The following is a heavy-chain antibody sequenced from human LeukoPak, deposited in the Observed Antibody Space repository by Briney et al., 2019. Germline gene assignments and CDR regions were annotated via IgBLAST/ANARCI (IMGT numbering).Heavy chain of an antibody. J-gene: IGHJ3*02. D-gene: IGHD3-16*02. CDR1: GGSISSYH. CDR2: IYTSGST. Sequence: PSETLSLTCTVSGGSISSYHWSWIRQPAGKGLEWIGRIYTSGSTNYNPSLKSRVTMSVDTSKNQFSPKMSSVTAADTAVYYCARGGYTAGAFDIWGQGTMVTVSS. CDR3: ARGGYTAGAFDI. V-gene: IGHV4-4*07.